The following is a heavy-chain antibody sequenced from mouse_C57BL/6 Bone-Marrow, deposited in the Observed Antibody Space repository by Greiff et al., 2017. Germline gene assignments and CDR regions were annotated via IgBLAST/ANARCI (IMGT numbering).Heavy chain of an antibody. Sequence: VKLQQPGAELVKPGASVKMSCKASGYTFTSYWITWVKQRPGQGLEWIGDIYPGSGSTNYNEKFKSKATLTVETSSSTAYMQLSSLTSEDSAVYYCARPYYSNYGYFDVWGTGTTVTVSS. CDR1: GYTFTSYW. CDR2: IYPGSGST. D-gene: IGHD2-5*01. J-gene: IGHJ1*03. CDR3: ARPYYSNYGYFDV. V-gene: IGHV1-55*01.